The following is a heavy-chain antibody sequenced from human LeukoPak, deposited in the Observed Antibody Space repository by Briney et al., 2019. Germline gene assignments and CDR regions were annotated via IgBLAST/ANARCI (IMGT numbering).Heavy chain of an antibody. CDR2: IAIAGDT. D-gene: IGHD6-13*01. Sequence: TGGSLRLSCAASGLTFSGHDMHWVRQTAGKGLEWVSRIAIAGDTFYLDSVKGRFTVSRENAKNSLYLQMNSLRAEDTAVYYCARARHLAGYRNSWYDYWGQGTLVTVSS. CDR3: ARARHLAGYRNSWYDY. J-gene: IGHJ4*02. V-gene: IGHV3-13*01. CDR1: GLTFSGHD.